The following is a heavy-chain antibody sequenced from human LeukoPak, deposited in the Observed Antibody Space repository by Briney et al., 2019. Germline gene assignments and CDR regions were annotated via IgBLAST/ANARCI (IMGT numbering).Heavy chain of an antibody. CDR2: ISCNSGSI. J-gene: IGHJ4*02. CDR3: AKGSVAAQVYYFDY. V-gene: IGHV3-9*01. Sequence: GRCLRLSCAASAFSFDDYAMHWVRQPPGKGLERVSGISCNSGSIGYADSVKGRFTISRDNGKNSLYLQMNSLRAEDTALYYCAKGSVAAQVYYFDYWGQGTLVTVSS. CDR1: AFSFDDYA. D-gene: IGHD6-19*01.